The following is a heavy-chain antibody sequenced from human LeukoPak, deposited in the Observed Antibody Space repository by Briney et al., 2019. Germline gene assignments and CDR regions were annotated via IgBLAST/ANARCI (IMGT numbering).Heavy chain of an antibody. CDR1: GGTFSSYA. CDR2: IIPIFGTA. Sequence: GSSVKVSCKASGGTFSSYAISWVRQAPGQGLEWMGGIIPIFGTANYAQKFQGRVTITTDESTSTAYMELSSLRSEDTAVYYCARVVGATPGRYYYYMDVWGKGTTVTVSS. D-gene: IGHD1-26*01. J-gene: IGHJ6*03. V-gene: IGHV1-69*05. CDR3: ARVVGATPGRYYYYMDV.